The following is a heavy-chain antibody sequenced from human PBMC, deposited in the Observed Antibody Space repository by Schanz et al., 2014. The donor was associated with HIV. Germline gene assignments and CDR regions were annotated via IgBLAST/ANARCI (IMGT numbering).Heavy chain of an antibody. V-gene: IGHV3-20*04. Sequence: EVQLVESGGGFVQPGGSLRLACVVSGFTFTDYSLHWVRQVPGKGLEWLSVISSDGGHSYYADSVKGRFTISRDNAKNTLYLQMNSLRAEDTAVYYCARDRYYYDSSGYSRYFDLWGRGTLVTVSS. D-gene: IGHD3-22*01. CDR3: ARDRYYYDSSGYSRYFDL. CDR1: GFTFTDYS. J-gene: IGHJ2*01. CDR2: ISSDGGHS.